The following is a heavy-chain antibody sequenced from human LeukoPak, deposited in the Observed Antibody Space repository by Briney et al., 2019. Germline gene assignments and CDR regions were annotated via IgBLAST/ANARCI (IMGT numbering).Heavy chain of an antibody. CDR3: AKDAVLRFLEWLLFFSPFDY. D-gene: IGHD3-3*01. V-gene: IGHV3-23*01. Sequence: GGSLRLSCAASGFTFSSYAMSWVRQAPGKGLEWVSAISGSGGSTYYADSVKGRFTISRDNSKNTLYLQMNSLRAEDTAVYYCAKDAVLRFLEWLLFFSPFDYWGQGTLVTVSS. CDR2: ISGSGGST. CDR1: GFTFSSYA. J-gene: IGHJ4*02.